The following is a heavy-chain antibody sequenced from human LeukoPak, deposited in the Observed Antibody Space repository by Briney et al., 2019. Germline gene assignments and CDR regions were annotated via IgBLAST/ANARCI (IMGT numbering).Heavy chain of an antibody. CDR1: DASFSTYY. CDR2: IYYSGTT. V-gene: IGHV4-59*01. CDR3: ARDGGSGGRLFDS. J-gene: IGHJ4*02. D-gene: IGHD2-15*01. Sequence: PSETLSLTCTVSDASFSTYYWSWIRQPPGKGLEWIGYIYYSGTTNYNPSLKSRVTMSVDTSKNQFSLRLNSVTAADTAVYYCARDGGSGGRLFDSWGQGTLVTVSS.